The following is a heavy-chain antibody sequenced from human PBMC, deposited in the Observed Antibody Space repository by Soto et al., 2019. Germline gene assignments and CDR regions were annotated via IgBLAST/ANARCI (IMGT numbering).Heavy chain of an antibody. Sequence: QVQLLQSVAELREPGSSVRISCTPSGGTFVSSAFAWVRQAPGGKLEWMGGIIPILRSTKYAEKFLGRLTIRADDSSRTAYLELSSLTFDDTAVYFCAKKNPHGDSNKAWLDPWGQGTLVTVST. CDR3: AKKNPHGDSNKAWLDP. J-gene: IGHJ5*02. CDR1: GGTFVSSA. CDR2: IIPILRST. V-gene: IGHV1-69*01. D-gene: IGHD2-8*01.